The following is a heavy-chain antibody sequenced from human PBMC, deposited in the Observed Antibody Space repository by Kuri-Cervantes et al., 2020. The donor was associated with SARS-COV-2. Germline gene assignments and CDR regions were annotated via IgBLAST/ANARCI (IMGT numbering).Heavy chain of an antibody. CDR3: AGPRMMGYCSSTSCLSSYYYYGMDV. CDR2: INHSGST. D-gene: IGHD2-2*01. V-gene: IGHV4-34*01. Sequence: SQTLSLTCAVYGVSFRGYYWSWIRQPPGKGLEWIGEINHSGSTNYNPYLKSRVTISVDTSKNQFSLKLSSVTAADTAVSYCAGPRMMGYCSSTSCLSSYYYYGMDVWGQGTTVTVSS. J-gene: IGHJ6*02. CDR1: GVSFRGYY.